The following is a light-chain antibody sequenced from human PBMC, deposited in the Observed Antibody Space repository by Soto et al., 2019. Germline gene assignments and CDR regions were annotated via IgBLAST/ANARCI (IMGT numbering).Light chain of an antibody. CDR2: GAS. CDR1: QDISSD. J-gene: IGKJ1*01. Sequence: EIVMAQSPASFSGSPGERSTFSCRASQDISSDLAWYQQLRAQTPRLVIHGASTRATGIPARFSGSGSGTRFTLTIDSLQSEGFAVYYCQQYDNWPRTFGQGTKVDIK. CDR3: QQYDNWPRT. V-gene: IGKV3-15*01.